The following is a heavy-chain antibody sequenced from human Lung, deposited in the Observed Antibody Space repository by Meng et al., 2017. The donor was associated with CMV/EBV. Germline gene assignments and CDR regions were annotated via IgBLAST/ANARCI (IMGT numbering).Heavy chain of an antibody. CDR1: GYTFTNYG. CDR2: INAYNGDT. Sequence: DQPVPRGGEVQSPLASENVSCKASGYTFTNYGSTWVRQAPGQGLEWMGWINAYNGDTNYAQTLQGRVTMTTDTSTSTAYMELRSLRSDDTAVYYCARVEVGITSGDYWGQGTLVTVSS. J-gene: IGHJ4*02. CDR3: ARVEVGITSGDY. D-gene: IGHD1-26*01. V-gene: IGHV1-18*01.